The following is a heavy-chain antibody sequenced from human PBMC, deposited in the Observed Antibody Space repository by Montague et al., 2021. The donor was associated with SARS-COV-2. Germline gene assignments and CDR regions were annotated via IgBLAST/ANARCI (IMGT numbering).Heavy chain of an antibody. V-gene: IGHV4-61*02. CDR2: PYTSGSI. D-gene: IGHD1-26*01. CDR3: AREWGSYSGRFDY. Sequence: TLSLTCIVSGDSITSGSYYWNWVRQPAGKGLEWVGRPYTSGSIDYNPSLKSRLTISVDTSKNQFSLKLSSVTAADTAVYFCAREWGSYSGRFDYWGQGALVTVSS. CDR1: GDSITSGSYY. J-gene: IGHJ4*02.